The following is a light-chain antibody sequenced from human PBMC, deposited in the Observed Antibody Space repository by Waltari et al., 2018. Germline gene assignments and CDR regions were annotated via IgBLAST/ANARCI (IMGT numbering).Light chain of an antibody. Sequence: EIVLTQSPGTLSLSPGERATLSCRASQGISRTLVWYQKKPGQAPRLLIYAASTRATGIPDRFSGSGSWTDFSRTISRLEPEDFAVYYCQHYLRLPVTFGQGTKVEIK. CDR2: AAS. J-gene: IGKJ1*01. V-gene: IGKV3-20*01. CDR3: QHYLRLPVT. CDR1: QGISRT.